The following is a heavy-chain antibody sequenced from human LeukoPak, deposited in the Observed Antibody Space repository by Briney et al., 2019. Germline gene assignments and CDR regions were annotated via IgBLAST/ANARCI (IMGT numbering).Heavy chain of an antibody. J-gene: IGHJ2*01. V-gene: IGHV1-18*01. D-gene: IGHD2-21*02. CDR1: GYTFISYG. CDR3: ARGLGVVTAQSEQPKPRYFDL. Sequence: ASVKVSCKASGYTFISYGISWVRQAPGQGLEWMGWISGYNGNTNYAQNLQGRVTVTTDTSTSTAYMELRSLRSDDTAVYYCARGLGVVTAQSEQPKPRYFDLWGRGTQVTVSS. CDR2: ISGYNGNT.